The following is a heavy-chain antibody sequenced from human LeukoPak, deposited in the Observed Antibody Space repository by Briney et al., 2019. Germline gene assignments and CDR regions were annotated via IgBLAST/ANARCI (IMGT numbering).Heavy chain of an antibody. CDR3: AGGSGWLMDV. V-gene: IGHV3-7*01. CDR2: IKKDGSET. J-gene: IGHJ6*04. D-gene: IGHD6-19*01. Sequence: GGSLRISCAASGFGFSTYWMNWVRQAPGKGLEWVANIKKDGSETYDVDSVKGRFTISRDNAKNSLYLQMKSLRDEDTAVYYCAGGSGWLMDVWGKGTTVTVSS. CDR1: GFGFSTYW.